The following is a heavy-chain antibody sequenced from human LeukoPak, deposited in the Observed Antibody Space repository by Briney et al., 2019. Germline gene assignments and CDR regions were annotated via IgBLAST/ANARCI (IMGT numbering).Heavy chain of an antibody. Sequence: SETLSLTCAVYGGSFSGYYWSWIRRPPGKGLEWIGEINHSGSTNYNPSLKSRVTISVDTSKNQFSLKLSSVTAADTAVYYCARPDFWSGYGRALEYWGQGTLVTVSS. CDR2: INHSGST. CDR3: ARPDFWSGYGRALEY. CDR1: GGSFSGYY. J-gene: IGHJ4*02. V-gene: IGHV4-34*01. D-gene: IGHD3-3*01.